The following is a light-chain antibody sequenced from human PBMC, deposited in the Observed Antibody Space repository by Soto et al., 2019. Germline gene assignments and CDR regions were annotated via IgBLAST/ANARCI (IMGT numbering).Light chain of an antibody. CDR2: DVN. CDR1: SNDVGGYNY. J-gene: IGLJ1*01. V-gene: IGLV2-14*01. CDR3: SSYTSSSTLGV. Sequence: QSVLTQPASVSGSPGQSIPISCTGTSNDVGGYNYVSWYQQHPGKAPKLMIFDVNNRPSGISNRFSGSKSGNTASLTISGLQAEDEADYYCSSYTSSSTLGVFGTGTKVTVL.